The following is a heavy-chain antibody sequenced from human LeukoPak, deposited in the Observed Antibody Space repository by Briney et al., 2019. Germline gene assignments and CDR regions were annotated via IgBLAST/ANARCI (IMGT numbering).Heavy chain of an antibody. CDR1: GYTLTELS. V-gene: IGHV1-24*01. Sequence: GASVKVSCKVSGYTLTELSMHWVRQAPGKGLEWMGGFDPEDGETICAQKFQGRVTMTEDTSTDTAYMELSSLRSEDTAVYYCATDSRIAARFFDIWGQGTMVTVSS. J-gene: IGHJ3*02. CDR3: ATDSRIAARFFDI. CDR2: FDPEDGET. D-gene: IGHD6-6*01.